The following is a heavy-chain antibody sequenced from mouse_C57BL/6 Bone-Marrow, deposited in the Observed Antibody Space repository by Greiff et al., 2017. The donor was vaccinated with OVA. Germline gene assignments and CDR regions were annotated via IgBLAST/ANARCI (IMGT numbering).Heavy chain of an antibody. CDR1: GYTFTSYW. CDR3: AREGDLFFAY. Sequence: QVHVKQPGAELVRPGSSVKLSCKASGYTFTSYWMDWVKQRPGQGLEWIGNIYPSDSETHYNQKFKDKATLTVDKSSSTAYMQLSSLTSEDSAVYYCAREGDLFFAYWGQGTLVTVSA. V-gene: IGHV1-61*01. J-gene: IGHJ3*01. D-gene: IGHD3-3*01. CDR2: IYPSDSET.